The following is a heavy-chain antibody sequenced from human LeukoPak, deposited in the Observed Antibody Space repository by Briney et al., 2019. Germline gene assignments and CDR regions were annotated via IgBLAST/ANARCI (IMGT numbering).Heavy chain of an antibody. D-gene: IGHD1-1*01. CDR1: GFTVSNNY. CDR2: IYSGGST. CDR3: ARDGGTNWHEPTWFDF. V-gene: IGHV3-53*01. Sequence: PGGSLRLSCAASGFTVSNNYMNWVRQALGKGLEWVSIIYSGGSTDYADSVKGRFTISRDNAKKSLYLQMNSLRVEDTAMYYCARDGGTNWHEPTWFDFWGQGTQVTVSA. J-gene: IGHJ4*02.